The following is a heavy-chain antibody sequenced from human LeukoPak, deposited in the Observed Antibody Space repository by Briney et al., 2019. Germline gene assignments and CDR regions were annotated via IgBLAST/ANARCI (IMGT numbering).Heavy chain of an antibody. CDR2: IIPTFGTA. CDR3: AREHGDDLSPGGDTFDI. D-gene: IGHD5-12*01. V-gene: IGHV1-69*01. CDR1: GDTFNNFA. Sequence: SVKLSCKASGDTFNNFAISWVRQAPGQGLEWMGGIIPTFGTANYAQKFQRRVTTTADESTSRVYMELSSLRFEDTAMYYCAREHGDDLSPGGDTFDIWGQGTMVTVSS. J-gene: IGHJ3*02.